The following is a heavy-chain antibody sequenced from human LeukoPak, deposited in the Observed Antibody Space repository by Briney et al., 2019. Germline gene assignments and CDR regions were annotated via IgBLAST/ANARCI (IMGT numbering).Heavy chain of an antibody. Sequence: SETLSLTCTVSGGSVNSGSYFWSWIRQPPGKGLEWIGYVQNSARTNYNPSLESRVTISVDSSKDQFSLRLSSVTAADTAVYYCATDYSNFYGMDVWGQGTTVTVSS. CDR1: GGSVNSGSYF. CDR3: ATDYSNFYGMDV. V-gene: IGHV4-61*01. J-gene: IGHJ6*02. D-gene: IGHD4-11*01. CDR2: VQNSART.